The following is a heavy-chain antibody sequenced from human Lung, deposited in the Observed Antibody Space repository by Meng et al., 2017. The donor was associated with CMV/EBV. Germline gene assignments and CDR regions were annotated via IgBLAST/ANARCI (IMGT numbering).Heavy chain of an antibody. J-gene: IGHJ5*02. CDR3: AKDGSESSLGWLDP. Sequence: GEFLKILCGASGINFDDHAKHWVRQRPGKGLEWVSIITWDGGNTYYADSVKGRFTNSRDKSKNSLYLQMNSLRTEDTALYYCAKDGSESSLGWLDPWGQGTLVTVSS. V-gene: IGHV3-43D*03. D-gene: IGHD2-15*01. CDR1: GINFDDHA. CDR2: ITWDGGNT.